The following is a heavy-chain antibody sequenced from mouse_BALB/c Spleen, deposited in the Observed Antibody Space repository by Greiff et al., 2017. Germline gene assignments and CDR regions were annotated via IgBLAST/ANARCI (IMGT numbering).Heavy chain of an antibody. CDR1: GYTFTSYW. CDR3: ARDWDN. Sequence: VQLQQSGAELVKPGASVKLSCKTSGYTFTSYWIQWVKQRPGQGLGWIGEIFPGTGTTYYNEKFKGKATLTIDTSSRTAYMQLSSLTSEDSAVYFCARDWDNWGQGTTLTVSS. J-gene: IGHJ2*01. CDR2: IFPGTGTT. D-gene: IGHD4-1*01. V-gene: IGHV1S132*01.